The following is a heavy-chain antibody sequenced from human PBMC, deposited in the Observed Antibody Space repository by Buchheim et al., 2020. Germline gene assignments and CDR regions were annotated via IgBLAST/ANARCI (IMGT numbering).Heavy chain of an antibody. CDR2: MHHGGTT. Sequence: QVQLQESGPGLVEPSGTLSLTCAVSGVSISSSNWWSWVRQPPGEGLEWIGEMHHGGTTNYNPSLVSRVTISVDKSTNHSSPKLTSVTAADTAVYYCVRYPYGIIPPGIDYWGQGTL. D-gene: IGHD1-1*01. CDR3: VRYPYGIIPPGIDY. V-gene: IGHV4-4*02. J-gene: IGHJ4*02. CDR1: GVSISSSNW.